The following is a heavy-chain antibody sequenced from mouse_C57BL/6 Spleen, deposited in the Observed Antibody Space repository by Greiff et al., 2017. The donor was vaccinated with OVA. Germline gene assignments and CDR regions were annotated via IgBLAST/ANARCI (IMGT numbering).Heavy chain of an antibody. J-gene: IGHJ1*03. D-gene: IGHD1-1*01. V-gene: IGHV1-64*01. CDR3: ARYYYGSSYGYFDV. Sequence: QVQLQQSGAELVKPGASVKLSCKASGYTFTSYWMHWVKQRPGQGLEWIGMIHPNSGSTNYNEKFKSKATLTVDKSSSTAYMQLSSLTSDDSAVYYCARYYYGSSYGYFDVWGTGTTVTVSS. CDR1: GYTFTSYW. CDR2: IHPNSGST.